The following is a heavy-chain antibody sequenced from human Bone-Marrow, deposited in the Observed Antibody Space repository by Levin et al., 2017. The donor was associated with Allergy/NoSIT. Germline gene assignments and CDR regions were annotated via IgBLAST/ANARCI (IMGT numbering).Heavy chain of an antibody. J-gene: IGHJ4*02. CDR3: AKPEWGSAHYFDS. V-gene: IGHV3-30*18. Sequence: PGESLKISCAASGFTFKDYGMHWVRQAPGQGLEWVAVISYNGREKKYEDAVKGRFTISRDNSKKTLYLDMNGLKVEDTAVYYCAKPEWGSAHYFDSWGQGTLVTVSS. D-gene: IGHD1-26*01. CDR1: GFTFKDYG. CDR2: ISYNGREK.